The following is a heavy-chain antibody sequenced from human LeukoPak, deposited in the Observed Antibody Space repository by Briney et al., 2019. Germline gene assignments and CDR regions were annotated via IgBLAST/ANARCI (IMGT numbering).Heavy chain of an antibody. CDR3: AREGYYGSGSFFDY. CDR2: IIPIFGTA. Sequence: SVKVSCKASGGTFSSYPISWVRQAPGQGLEWMGGIIPIFGTANYAQKFQGRVTITADESTSTAYMELSSLRSEDTAVYYCAREGYYGSGSFFDYWGQGTLVTVSS. D-gene: IGHD3-10*01. CDR1: GGTFSSYP. J-gene: IGHJ4*02. V-gene: IGHV1-69*13.